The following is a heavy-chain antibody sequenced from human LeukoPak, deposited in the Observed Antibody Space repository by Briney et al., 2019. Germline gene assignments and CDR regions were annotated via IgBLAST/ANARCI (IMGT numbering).Heavy chain of an antibody. CDR1: AYSFTSYW. J-gene: IGHJ3*02. V-gene: IGHV5-51*01. D-gene: IGHD2-21*02. CDR3: ARISGVVTAMSLDAFDI. Sequence: GEPLKISCQGSAYSFTSYWIGWVRQMPGKGLEWMGIIYPGDSDTRYSPSFQGQVTISADKSISTAYLQWSSLKASDTAMYYCARISGVVTAMSLDAFDIWGQGTMVTVSS. CDR2: IYPGDSDT.